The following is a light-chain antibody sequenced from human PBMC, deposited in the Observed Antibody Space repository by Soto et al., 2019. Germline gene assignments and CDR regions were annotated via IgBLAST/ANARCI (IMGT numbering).Light chain of an antibody. CDR3: QQYNNWPGT. Sequence: IVLTQSPVTLSLSPGEGATLSCRASQSVTGTNLAWYQQRAGQAPRLLIYDAVRRATGIPDRFSGSGSGTDFTLTISRLEPEDFAVYYCQQYNNWPGTFGPGTKVDIK. CDR2: DAV. V-gene: IGKV3D-20*02. CDR1: QSVTGTN. J-gene: IGKJ3*01.